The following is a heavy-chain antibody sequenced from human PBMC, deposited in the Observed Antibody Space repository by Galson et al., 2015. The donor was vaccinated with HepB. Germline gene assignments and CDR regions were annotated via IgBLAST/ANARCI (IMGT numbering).Heavy chain of an antibody. J-gene: IGHJ5*02. V-gene: IGHV3-21*01. CDR1: GFTFSSYS. CDR2: ISSSSSYI. Sequence: SLRLSCAASGFTFSSYSMNWVRQAPGKGLEWVSSISSSSSYIYYVDSVKGRFTISRDNAKNSLYLQMNSLRAEDTAVYYCAREGYDSSFRFDPWGQGTLVTVSS. CDR3: AREGYDSSFRFDP. D-gene: IGHD3-22*01.